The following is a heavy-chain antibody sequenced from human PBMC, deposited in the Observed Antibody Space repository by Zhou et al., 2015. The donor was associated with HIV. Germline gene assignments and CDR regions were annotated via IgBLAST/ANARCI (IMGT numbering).Heavy chain of an antibody. V-gene: IGHV1-69*06. D-gene: IGHD7-27*01. Sequence: QVQLVQSGAEVKKPGSSVKVSCKASGGSFTYHAISWVRQAPGQGLEWMGGIIPVFGTANYAQKFQGRVTMTADKSTNTAYMELSSLRSEDTAVYYCAREGWGSWYFDLWGRGTLVSVSS. CDR2: IIPVFGTA. CDR1: GGSFTYHA. CDR3: AREGWGSWYFDL. J-gene: IGHJ2*01.